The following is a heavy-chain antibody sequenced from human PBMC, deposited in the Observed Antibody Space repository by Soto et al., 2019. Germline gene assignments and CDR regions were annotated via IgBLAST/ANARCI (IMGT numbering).Heavy chain of an antibody. Sequence: SETLSLTCTVSGGSISSGGYYWSWIRQHPGKGLEWIGYIYYSGSTYYNPSLKSRVTISVDTSKNQFSLKLSSVTAADTAVYYCARVNSYCSSTSCAMYYFDYWGQGTLVTVSS. J-gene: IGHJ4*02. D-gene: IGHD2-2*01. CDR2: IYYSGST. CDR1: GGSISSGGYY. CDR3: ARVNSYCSSTSCAMYYFDY. V-gene: IGHV4-31*03.